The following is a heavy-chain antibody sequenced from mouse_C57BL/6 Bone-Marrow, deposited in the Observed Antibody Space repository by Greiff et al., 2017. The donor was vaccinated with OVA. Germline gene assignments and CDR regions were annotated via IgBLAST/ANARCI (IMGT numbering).Heavy chain of an antibody. D-gene: IGHD2-4*01. CDR2: IDPEDGET. CDR1: GFNIKDYY. Sequence: EVQRVASGAELVKPGASVKLSCTASGFNIKDYYMHWVKQRTEQGLEWIGRIDPEDGETKYAPKFQGKATLTADTSSNTAYLQLSSLTSEDTAVYYGASDYGYYYAMDYWGQGTSVTVSS. J-gene: IGHJ4*01. CDR3: ASDYGYYYAMDY. V-gene: IGHV14-2*01.